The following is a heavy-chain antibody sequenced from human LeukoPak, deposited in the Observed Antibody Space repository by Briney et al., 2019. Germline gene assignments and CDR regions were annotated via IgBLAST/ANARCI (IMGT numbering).Heavy chain of an antibody. V-gene: IGHV4-4*07. J-gene: IGHJ4*02. D-gene: IGHD6-13*01. CDR3: ARGAAAAGTDY. CDR2: IYTNGST. Sequence: SETLSLTCTVSGGSISSYYWSWIRQPAGKGLEWIGRIYTNGSTNYNPSLKSRVTISVDKSKNQFSLKLSSVTAADTAVYYCARGAAAAGTDYWGQGTLVTVSS. CDR1: GGSISSYY.